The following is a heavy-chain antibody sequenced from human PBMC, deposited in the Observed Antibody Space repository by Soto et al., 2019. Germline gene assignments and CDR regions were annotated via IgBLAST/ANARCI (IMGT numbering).Heavy chain of an antibody. J-gene: IGHJ4*02. CDR1: GFTFSRFA. CDR3: ARGPGYCSGGSCYLPYYFDY. D-gene: IGHD2-15*01. CDR2: ISYDGGNK. V-gene: IGHV3-30-3*01. Sequence: QVQLVESGGGVVQPGRSLRLSCAASGFTFSRFAMHWVRQAPGKGLEWVAIISYDGGNKYYIDSVKGRFTISRDNSKNTLYVQMNSLRAEDTAVYYCARGPGYCSGGSCYLPYYFDYWGQGTLVTVSS.